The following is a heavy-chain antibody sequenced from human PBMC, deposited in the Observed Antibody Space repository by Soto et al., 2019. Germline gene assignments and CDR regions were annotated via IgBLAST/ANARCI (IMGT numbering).Heavy chain of an antibody. CDR1: GYSFTSYW. J-gene: IGHJ6*02. D-gene: IGHD3-22*01. CDR3: ARVSGYPNYYGMDV. Sequence: PGESLKISCNGSGYSFTSYWITWVRQMPGKGLEWMGKIEPSDSYTNYSPSFQGHVTISADKSISTAYLQWSSLKASDTAMYYCARVSGYPNYYGMDVWGQGTTVTVSS. CDR2: IEPSDSYT. V-gene: IGHV5-10-1*01.